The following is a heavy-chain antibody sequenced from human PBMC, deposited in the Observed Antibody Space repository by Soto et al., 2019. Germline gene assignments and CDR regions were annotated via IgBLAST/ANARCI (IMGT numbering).Heavy chain of an antibody. CDR1: GLTFGNYA. Sequence: EVQLLESGGGLVQPGGSVRLSCAASGLTFGNYAMSWVRQAPGKGLEWVSAISGDSGRTYYADSVKGRFTISRDNSKNTLYLQMNTLRAEDTAVYYCAVTPNSRRDCSAASYWYFDIWGRGTLVTVSS. V-gene: IGHV3-23*01. D-gene: IGHD2-21*02. CDR2: ISGDSGRT. CDR3: AVTPNSRRDCSAASYWYFDI. J-gene: IGHJ2*01.